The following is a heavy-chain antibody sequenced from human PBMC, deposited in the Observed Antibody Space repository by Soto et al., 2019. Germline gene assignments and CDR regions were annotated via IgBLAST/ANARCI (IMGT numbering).Heavy chain of an antibody. CDR3: ARSGDYDSSGYYFDS. J-gene: IGHJ4*02. D-gene: IGHD3-22*01. V-gene: IGHV4-31*03. Sequence: QVQLQESGPGLVKPSQILSLTCTVSGGSISSGGYYWNWIRQHPGKGLEWIGNIYYSGITYYNPSLKSRISISVDTSKHQFSLKLSSVTAADTAVYYCARSGDYDSSGYYFDSWGQGTLVTVSS. CDR2: IYYSGIT. CDR1: GGSISSGGYY.